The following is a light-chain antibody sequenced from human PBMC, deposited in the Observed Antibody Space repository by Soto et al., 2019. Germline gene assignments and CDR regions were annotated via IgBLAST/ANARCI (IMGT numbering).Light chain of an antibody. Sequence: QSVLTQPPSASGTPGQRVTISCSGSSSNIGSKTVSWYQQLPGTAPKLLIYSNNQRPSGVPDRFSGSKSGTSASLAISGLQSEDEADYHCAAWDDSLSGYVFGTGTKVTVL. CDR1: SSNIGSKT. V-gene: IGLV1-44*01. CDR3: AAWDDSLSGYV. J-gene: IGLJ1*01. CDR2: SNN.